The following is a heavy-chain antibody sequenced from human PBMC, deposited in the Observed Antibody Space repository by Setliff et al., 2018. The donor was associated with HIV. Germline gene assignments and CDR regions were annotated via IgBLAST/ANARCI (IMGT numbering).Heavy chain of an antibody. J-gene: IGHJ1*01. V-gene: IGHV4-31*03. CDR2: IYYNGRVSYSEKT. Sequence: PSETLSLTCTVSGGSISRSSYFWTWIRQRPGQGLEWIGYIYYNGRVSYSEKTYYSPSLKSRVTISVDSSKNHFSLKLGFVTAADTAVYYCARGESTTWDLAEYFQHWGHGTLVTVSS. CDR1: GGSISRSSYF. D-gene: IGHD2-2*01. CDR3: ARGESTTWDLAEYFQH.